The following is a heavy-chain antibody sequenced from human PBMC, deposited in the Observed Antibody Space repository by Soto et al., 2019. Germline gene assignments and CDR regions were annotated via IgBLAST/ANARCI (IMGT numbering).Heavy chain of an antibody. D-gene: IGHD2-8*02. V-gene: IGHV1-2*02. CDR1: GYTFTGYY. Sequence: SASVKVSCKASGYTFTGYYMHWVRQAPGQGLEWMGWINPNSGGTNYAQKFQGRVTMTRDTSISTAYMELSRLRSDDTAVYYCARVGASGGPPYYYYYGMDVWGQGTTVTVSS. CDR2: INPNSGGT. CDR3: ARVGASGGPPYYYYYGMDV. J-gene: IGHJ6*02.